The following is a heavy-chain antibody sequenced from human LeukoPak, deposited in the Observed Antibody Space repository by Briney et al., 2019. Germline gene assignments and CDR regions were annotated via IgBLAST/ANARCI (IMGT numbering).Heavy chain of an antibody. J-gene: IGHJ4*02. CDR2: VYSTGSTT. CDR3: ARHEEEDGYNAKTIDY. D-gene: IGHD5-24*01. V-gene: IGHV4-39*01. Sequence: SETLSLXCTVSGGSISSSSNYWGWGRQPPGKGQEWIGTVYSTGSTTYSNPSLKSRVTISVDTSKNQFSLKLSSVTAADTAVYYCARHEEEDGYNAKTIDYWGQGTLVTVSS. CDR1: GGSISSSSNY.